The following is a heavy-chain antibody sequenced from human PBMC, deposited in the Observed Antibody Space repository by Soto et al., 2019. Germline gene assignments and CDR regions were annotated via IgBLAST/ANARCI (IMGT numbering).Heavy chain of an antibody. J-gene: IGHJ4*02. CDR1: GYTFTGYY. CDR3: AREIGQSLYDY. D-gene: IGHD3-10*01. V-gene: IGHV1-2*02. CDR2: INPNSGGT. Sequence: ASVKVSCKASGYTFTGYYMHWVRQAPGQGLEWMGWINPNSGGTNYAQKFQGRVTITADESTSTAYMELSSLRSEDTAVYYCAREIGQSLYDYWGQGTLVTVSS.